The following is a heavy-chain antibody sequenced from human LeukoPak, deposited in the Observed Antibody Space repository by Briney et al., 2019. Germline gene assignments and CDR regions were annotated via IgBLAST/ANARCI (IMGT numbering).Heavy chain of an antibody. CDR1: GYTFTSYG. CDR2: ISAHNGNT. J-gene: IGHJ6*02. V-gene: IGHV1-18*01. Sequence: RASVKVSCKASGYTFTSYGISWVRQAPGQGLEWMGWISAHNGNTNYAQKLQGRVTMTTDTSTSTAYMELRSLRSDDTAVYYCARDPKTSDYYYGMDVWGQGTTVTVSS. CDR3: ARDPKTSDYYYGMDV.